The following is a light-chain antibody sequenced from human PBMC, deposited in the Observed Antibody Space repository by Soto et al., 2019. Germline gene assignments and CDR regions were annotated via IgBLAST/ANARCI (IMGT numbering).Light chain of an antibody. CDR3: QQTYSTPMYT. CDR1: QSISIY. J-gene: IGKJ2*01. Sequence: DSQMTQSPSSLSASVGDRVTITCRASQSISIYLNWYQQKPGKAPNLLIYAASSLQSGVPSRFSGSGSGTDFTLTISSLQPEDVATYYCQQTYSTPMYTFGQGTKLEIK. V-gene: IGKV1-39*01. CDR2: AAS.